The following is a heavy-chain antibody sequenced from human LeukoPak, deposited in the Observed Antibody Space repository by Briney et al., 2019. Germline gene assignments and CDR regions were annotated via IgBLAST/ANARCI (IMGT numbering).Heavy chain of an antibody. D-gene: IGHD3-22*01. CDR1: GFTFEDYA. V-gene: IGHV3-9*01. J-gene: IGHJ6*02. Sequence: QPGRSLRLSCVASGFTFEDYAMHWVRHAPGKGLEWVSGISRNSDGIGYADSVKGRFTMSRDNSKNTLYLQMNSLRAEDTAVYYCARLIHDSSGYHRYGMDVWGQGTTVTVSS. CDR3: ARLIHDSSGYHRYGMDV. CDR2: ISRNSDGI.